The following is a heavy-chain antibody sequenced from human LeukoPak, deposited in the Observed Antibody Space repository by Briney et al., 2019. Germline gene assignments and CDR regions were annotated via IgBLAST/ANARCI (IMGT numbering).Heavy chain of an antibody. CDR2: INHSGST. CDR1: GGSFSGYY. CDR3: ARAVVTAIPTY. Sequence: SQTLSLTCAVYGGSFSGYYWSWIRQPPGKGLEWIGEINHSGSTNYNPSLKSRVTIPVDTSKNQFSLKLSSVTAADTAVYYCARAVVTAIPTYWGQGTLVTVSS. D-gene: IGHD2-21*02. J-gene: IGHJ4*02. V-gene: IGHV4-34*01.